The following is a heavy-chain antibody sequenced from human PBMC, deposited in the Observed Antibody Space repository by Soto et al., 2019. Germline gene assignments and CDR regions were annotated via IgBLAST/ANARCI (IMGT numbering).Heavy chain of an antibody. CDR3: ARDRAVAGTNGMDV. CDR2: IIPIFGTA. Sequence: GASVKVCCKASGGTFSIYAISWVRQAPGQGLEWMGGIIPIFGTANYAQKVQGRVTITADESTSTAYMELSSLRSEDTAVYHCARDRAVAGTNGMDVWGQGTTVTVSS. CDR1: GGTFSIYA. V-gene: IGHV1-69*13. D-gene: IGHD6-19*01. J-gene: IGHJ6*02.